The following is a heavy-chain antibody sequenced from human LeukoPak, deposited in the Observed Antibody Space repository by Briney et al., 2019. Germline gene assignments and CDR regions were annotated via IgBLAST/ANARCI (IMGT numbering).Heavy chain of an antibody. CDR1: GFTLSDYY. CDR3: ARDAYDILTGGAFDI. J-gene: IGHJ3*02. CDR2: ISSSGSTI. V-gene: IGHV3-11*01. Sequence: PGGSLRLSCAASGFTLSDYYMSWIRQAPGKGLEWVSYISSSGSTIYYADSVKGRFTISRDNAKNSLYLQMNSLRAEDTAVYYCARDAYDILTGGAFDIWGQGTMVTVSS. D-gene: IGHD3-9*01.